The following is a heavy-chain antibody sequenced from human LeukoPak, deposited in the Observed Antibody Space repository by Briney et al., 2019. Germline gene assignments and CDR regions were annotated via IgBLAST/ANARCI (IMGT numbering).Heavy chain of an antibody. CDR2: INPIFGTA. J-gene: IGHJ3*02. CDR1: GGTFSSYA. CDR3: AIVYDSSGSPGYDAFDI. Sequence: SSVKVSCKASGGTFSSYAISWVRQAPGQGLEWMGGINPIFGTANYAQKFQGRVTITADESTSTAYMELSSLRSEDTAVYYGAIVYDSSGSPGYDAFDIWGQGTMVTVSS. V-gene: IGHV1-69*13. D-gene: IGHD3-22*01.